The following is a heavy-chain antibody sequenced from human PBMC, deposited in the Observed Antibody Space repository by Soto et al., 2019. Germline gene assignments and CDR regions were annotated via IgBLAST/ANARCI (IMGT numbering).Heavy chain of an antibody. V-gene: IGHV1-69*12. CDR3: ARDTGGDVDTAMVGETYFDY. CDR1: GGTFSSYA. J-gene: IGHJ4*02. CDR2: IIPIFGTA. D-gene: IGHD5-18*01. Sequence: QVQLVQSGAEVKKPGSSVKVSCKASGGTFSSYAISWVRQAPGQGLEWMGGIIPIFGTANYAQEFQGRVTSTADESTSTAYMELSSLRSEDTAVYYCARDTGGDVDTAMVGETYFDYWGQGTLVTVSS.